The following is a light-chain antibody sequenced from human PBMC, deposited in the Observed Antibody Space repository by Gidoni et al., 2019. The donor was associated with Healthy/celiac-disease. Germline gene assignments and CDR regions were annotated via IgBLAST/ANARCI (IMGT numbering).Light chain of an antibody. J-gene: IGKJ4*01. CDR3: QQYNNWRT. Sequence: IVMTQSPATLSVSPGERATLSCRASQSVSSNLAWYQQKPGQAPRLLIYGASTRDTGIPARFRGSGSGTEFTLTISSLQSEDFAVYYCQQYNNWRTFGGGTKVEIK. CDR2: GAS. CDR1: QSVSSN. V-gene: IGKV3-15*01.